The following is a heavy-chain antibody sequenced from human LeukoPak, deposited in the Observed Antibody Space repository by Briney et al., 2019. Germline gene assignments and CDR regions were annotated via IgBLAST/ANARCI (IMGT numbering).Heavy chain of an antibody. CDR2: IYPGDPHT. J-gene: IGHJ4*02. Sequence: MWIIYPGDPHTTYTPSFQGQGTISGEKSISTAYLQCSSLKASDTAMYYCARRRSVAGSIDYWGQGTLVTVSS. D-gene: IGHD6-19*01. V-gene: IGHV5-51*01. CDR3: ARRRSVAGSIDY.